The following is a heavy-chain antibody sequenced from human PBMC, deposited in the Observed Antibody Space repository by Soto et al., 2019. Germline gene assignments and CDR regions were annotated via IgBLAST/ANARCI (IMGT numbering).Heavy chain of an antibody. D-gene: IGHD5-18*01. Sequence: GGSLRLACAASGVPFRSYSMNWVRPAPGKGLEWVSSISSSSSYIYYADSVKGRFTISRDNAKNSLYLQMNSLRAEDTAVYYCERVEGGTAMMKNTRDYCGQGTLVTAPQ. V-gene: IGHV3-21*01. CDR1: GVPFRSYS. J-gene: IGHJ4*02. CDR2: ISSSSSYI. CDR3: ERVEGGTAMMKNTRDY.